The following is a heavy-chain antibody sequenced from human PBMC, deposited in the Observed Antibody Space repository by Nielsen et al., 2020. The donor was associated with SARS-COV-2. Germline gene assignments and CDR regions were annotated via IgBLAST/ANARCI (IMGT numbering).Heavy chain of an antibody. CDR2: IYYSGST. Sequence: SETLSLTCNVSGGSISSYYWSWIRQPPGKGLEWIVYIYYSGSTNYNPSLKSRVTISVNTSKNQFSLKLSSVTAADTAVYYCARGGRWYWGDYYGMDVWGQGTTVTVSS. D-gene: IGHD6-13*01. V-gene: IGHV4-59*01. CDR3: ARGGRWYWGDYYGMDV. J-gene: IGHJ6*02. CDR1: GGSISSYY.